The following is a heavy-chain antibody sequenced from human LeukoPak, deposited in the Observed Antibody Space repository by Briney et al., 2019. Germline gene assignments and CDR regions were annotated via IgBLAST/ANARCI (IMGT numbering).Heavy chain of an antibody. Sequence: PGGSLRLSCAASGFTFSTYWMHWVRQAPGKGLVWVSRINSDGSSTIYADSVKGRFTISRDNSKNILYLQMNSLRAEDTAVYYCSRSVQMGYFDYWGQGTLVTVSS. V-gene: IGHV3-74*01. CDR3: SRSVQMGYFDY. CDR1: GFTFSTYW. J-gene: IGHJ4*02. D-gene: IGHD2-8*01. CDR2: INSDGSST.